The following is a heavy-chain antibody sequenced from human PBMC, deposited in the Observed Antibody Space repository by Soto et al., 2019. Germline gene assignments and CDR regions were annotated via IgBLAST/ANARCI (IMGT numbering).Heavy chain of an antibody. CDR3: ARLPTGYPNWFDP. CDR2: IHYRGDT. D-gene: IGHD3-9*01. Sequence: QVPLQGSGPGLVRPSETLSLTCTVSGASISTNHHNWAWVRQPPGKGLEWTGNIHYRGDTYFNPSLGSRLSMSVDTSKNQFSLKLTSVTAADTAVYYCARLPTGYPNWFDPWGQGTLVTVSS. V-gene: IGHV4-39*01. J-gene: IGHJ5*02. CDR1: GASISTNHHN.